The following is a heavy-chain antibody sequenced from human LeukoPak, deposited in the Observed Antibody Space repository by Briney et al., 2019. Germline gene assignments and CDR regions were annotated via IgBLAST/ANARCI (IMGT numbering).Heavy chain of an antibody. Sequence: SETLSLTCTVSVGSVSSYYWSWIRQSPEKGLEWIGFLHYSGTANYNPSLKSRVTISVDTSKNQFSLKLSSVTAADTAVYYCATHDLRVGGPYYFDYWGQGALVTVSS. CDR2: LHYSGTA. CDR1: VGSVSSYY. J-gene: IGHJ4*02. CDR3: ATHDLRVGGPYYFDY. V-gene: IGHV4-59*08. D-gene: IGHD3-22*01.